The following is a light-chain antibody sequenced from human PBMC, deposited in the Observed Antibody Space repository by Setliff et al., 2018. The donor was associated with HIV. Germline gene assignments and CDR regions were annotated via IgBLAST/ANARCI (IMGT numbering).Light chain of an antibody. CDR2: EDN. J-gene: IGLJ3*02. Sequence: QSVLTQPPSVSAAPGQKVTISCSGSSSNIGNNYVSWYQQVPGTAPTLLIFEDNKRPSGIPDRFSVSKSGTSTTLGIPGLQTGDEAEYYCETVDSSRRAPVFGGGTKVTVL. V-gene: IGLV1-51*02. CDR1: SSNIGNNY. CDR3: ETVDSSRRAPV.